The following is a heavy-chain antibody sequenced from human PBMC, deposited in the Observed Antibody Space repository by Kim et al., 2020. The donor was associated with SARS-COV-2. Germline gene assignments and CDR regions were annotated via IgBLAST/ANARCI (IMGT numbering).Heavy chain of an antibody. Sequence: SETLSLTCTVSGGSISSGCYYWSWIRQHPGKGLEWIGYIYYSASTYYNPSLKSRVTISVDTTKNQFSLKLSSVTAADTAVYYCARGQCLITMFVVVVGAFGHWGQGTLVTVSS. J-gene: IGHJ4*02. D-gene: IGHD3-22*01. CDR3: ARGQCLITMFVVVVGAFGH. CDR2: IYYSAST. V-gene: IGHV4-31*03. CDR1: GGSISSGCYY.